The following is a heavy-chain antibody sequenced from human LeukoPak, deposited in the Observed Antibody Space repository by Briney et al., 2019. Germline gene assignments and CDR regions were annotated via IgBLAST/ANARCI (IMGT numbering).Heavy chain of an antibody. J-gene: IGHJ4*02. D-gene: IGHD6-25*01. CDR2: INYSGST. CDR1: GDSIRSYY. Sequence: WETLSLTCTVSGDSIRSYYWSWIRQPPGKGLEWIGYINYSGSTTYNPSLMSRVTISVDTSNNQFSLKLSSVTAADTAVYYCARGPYVSGRPFDYWGQGTLVTVSS. V-gene: IGHV4-59*08. CDR3: ARGPYVSGRPFDY.